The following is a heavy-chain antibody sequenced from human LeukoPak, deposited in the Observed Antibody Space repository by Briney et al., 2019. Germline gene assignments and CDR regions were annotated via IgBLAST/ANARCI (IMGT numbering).Heavy chain of an antibody. J-gene: IGHJ4*02. CDR2: IAYDVGNK. CDR1: GFSFSTYA. V-gene: IGHV3-30-3*01. Sequence: PGGSLRLSCAASGFSFSTYAMHWVRQAPGKGLEWVTVIAYDVGNKYYADSVKGRFTISRDNSKNTLYLQMNSLRAEDTAVYYCARATVERVVVITTLDYWGQGTLVTVSS. CDR3: ARATVERVVVITTLDY. D-gene: IGHD3-22*01.